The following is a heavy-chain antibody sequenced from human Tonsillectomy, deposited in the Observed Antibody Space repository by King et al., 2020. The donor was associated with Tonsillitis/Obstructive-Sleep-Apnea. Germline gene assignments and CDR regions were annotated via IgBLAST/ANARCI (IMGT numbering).Heavy chain of an antibody. CDR2: IYPGDSDT. CDR3: ARLLGLTTVTTWAFDY. CDR1: GYRFTSYW. D-gene: IGHD4-11*01. J-gene: IGHJ4*02. Sequence: EVQLVESGAEVKKPGESLKISCKGSGYRFTSYWIGWVRQMPGKGLEWMGIIYPGDSDTRYSPSFRGQVTISADKSISPAYLQWSSLKASDTAIYYCARLLGLTTVTTWAFDYWGQGTLVTVSS. V-gene: IGHV5-51*01.